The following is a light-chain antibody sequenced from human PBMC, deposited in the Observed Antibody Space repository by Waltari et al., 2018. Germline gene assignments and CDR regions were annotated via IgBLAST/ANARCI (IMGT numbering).Light chain of an antibody. CDR3: SSYTSTSTLV. Sequence: QSALTQPASVSGSPGQSITISCTGTSSDVGGYNYVSWYQQYPGKAPIFIIYDVTHRPSGVSNRFSGSNAGNTASLTISGLQPEDEADYYCSSYTSTSTLVFGGGTKLTVL. J-gene: IGLJ2*01. V-gene: IGLV2-14*01. CDR2: DVT. CDR1: SSDVGGYNY.